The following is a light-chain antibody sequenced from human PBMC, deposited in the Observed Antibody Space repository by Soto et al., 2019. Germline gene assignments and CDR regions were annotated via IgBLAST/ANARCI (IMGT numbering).Light chain of an antibody. J-gene: IGLJ2*01. Sequence: QSVLTQPPSVSAAPGQKVTISCSGSSSNIGNNYVSWYQQLPGTAPKLLIYENNKRPSGIPDRFSGSKSGTSATLGITGLQTGDEADYYCGTWDNNLSAVVFGGGTQLTVL. CDR1: SSNIGNNY. CDR2: ENN. V-gene: IGLV1-51*02. CDR3: GTWDNNLSAVV.